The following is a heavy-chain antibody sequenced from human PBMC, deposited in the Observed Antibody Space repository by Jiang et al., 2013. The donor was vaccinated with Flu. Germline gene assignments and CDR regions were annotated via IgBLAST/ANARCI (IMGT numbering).Heavy chain of an antibody. CDR1: GGSISSGGYY. Sequence: KPSQTLSLTCTVSGGSISSGGYYWSWIRQHPGKGLEWIGYIYYSGSTYYNPSLKSRVTISVDTSKNQFSLKLSSVTAADTAVYYCARACSSTSCYTTYFDYWGQGTLVTVSS. D-gene: IGHD2-2*02. V-gene: IGHV4-31*03. CDR3: ARACSSTSCYTTYFDY. CDR2: IYYSGST. J-gene: IGHJ4*02.